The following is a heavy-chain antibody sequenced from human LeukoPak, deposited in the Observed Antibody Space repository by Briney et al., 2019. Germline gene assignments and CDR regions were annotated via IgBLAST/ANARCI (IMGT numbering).Heavy chain of an antibody. CDR1: GFTFSSYA. Sequence: GGSLRLSCAASGFTFSSYAMSWVRQAPGKGLEWVSAISGSGGSTYYADSVKGRFTISRDNSKNTLYLQMNSLRAEDTAVYYCTKDRGAMVMGVGDYWGQGTLVTVSS. J-gene: IGHJ4*02. CDR3: TKDRGAMVMGVGDY. V-gene: IGHV3-23*01. CDR2: ISGSGGST. D-gene: IGHD5-18*01.